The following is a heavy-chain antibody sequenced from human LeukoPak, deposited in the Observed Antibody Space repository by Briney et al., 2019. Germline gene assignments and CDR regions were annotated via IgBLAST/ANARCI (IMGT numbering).Heavy chain of an antibody. CDR1: GFTFSTYG. J-gene: IGHJ6*03. CDR3: ARDLFDYMDV. Sequence: GGSLRLSCVASGFTFSTYGMNWVRQAPGKGLEWVSSISTSSSYIYYADSVKGRFTISRDNGKNSLYLQMNSLRADDTALYYCARDLFDYMDVWGKGTTVTVSS. V-gene: IGHV3-21*01. CDR2: ISTSSSYI. D-gene: IGHD2-21*01.